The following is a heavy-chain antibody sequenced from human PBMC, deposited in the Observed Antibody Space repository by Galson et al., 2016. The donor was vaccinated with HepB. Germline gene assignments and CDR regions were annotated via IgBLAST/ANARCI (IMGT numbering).Heavy chain of an antibody. J-gene: IGHJ6*02. D-gene: IGHD6-13*01. Sequence: PALVKPTQTLTLTCTFSGFSLSTSGMRVIWIRQPPGKPLEWLSLIDGGGDKYYSISLKTRLTISKDTSKNQVVLTMTNMDPVDTGTYYCARIRYTNTCYSCYYGMDGWGQGTAVTVSS. CDR3: ARIRYTNTCYSCYYGMDG. CDR1: GFSLSTSGMR. V-gene: IGHV2-70*01. CDR2: IDGGGDK.